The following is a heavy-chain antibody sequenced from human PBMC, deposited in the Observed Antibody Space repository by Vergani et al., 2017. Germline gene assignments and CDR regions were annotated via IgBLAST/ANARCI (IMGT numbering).Heavy chain of an antibody. D-gene: IGHD6-19*01. CDR1: GASIRSSNYY. CDR2: IYYSGST. J-gene: IGHJ5*02. Sequence: QLQLQESGPGLVKPSATLSLTCSVSGASIRSSNYYWGWIRQPPGKGLEWIASIYYSGSTYYNPSLKSRVTISVDTSKNQFSLKLRSVTAADTAVYFCAGHSTVEWLVKLGWIDPWGQGILVTVSS. V-gene: IGHV4-39*01. CDR3: AGHSTVEWLVKLGWIDP.